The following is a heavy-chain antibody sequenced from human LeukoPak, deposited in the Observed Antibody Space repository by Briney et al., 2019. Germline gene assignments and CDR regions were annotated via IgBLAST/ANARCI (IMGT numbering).Heavy chain of an antibody. Sequence: GGSLRLSCAASGFTFSSYWMSWVRQAPGKGLEWVANIKQDGSEKFYVDSVKGRFTISRDNAKNSLYLQMNSLRAEDTAVCYCAGYCGGDCYGMDVWGQGTTVTVSS. D-gene: IGHD2-21*01. J-gene: IGHJ6*02. V-gene: IGHV3-7*01. CDR3: AGYCGGDCYGMDV. CDR1: GFTFSSYW. CDR2: IKQDGSEK.